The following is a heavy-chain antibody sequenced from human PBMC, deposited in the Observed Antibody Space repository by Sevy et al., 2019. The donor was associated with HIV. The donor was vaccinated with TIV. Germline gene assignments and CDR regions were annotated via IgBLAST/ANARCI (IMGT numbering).Heavy chain of an antibody. D-gene: IGHD3-9*01. CDR2: ISGSGGST. CDR1: GFPFSSYA. V-gene: IGHV3-23*01. Sequence: GGPLRPSCEASGFPFSSYAMSWVRQAPGRGLDWVSAISGSGGSTNYADSVKGRFTISRDNSKNTLYLQMNSLRAEDTAVYYSAKDTDPGSPHYDILTVLGFDYWGQGTLVTVSS. J-gene: IGHJ4*02. CDR3: AKDTDPGSPHYDILTVLGFDY.